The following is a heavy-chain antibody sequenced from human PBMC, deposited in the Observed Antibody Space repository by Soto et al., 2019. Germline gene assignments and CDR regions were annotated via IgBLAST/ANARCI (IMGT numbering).Heavy chain of an antibody. CDR3: ARETGGCLRHLGVGYYFDY. CDR1: GFTFSSYS. V-gene: IGHV3-48*02. D-gene: IGHD5-12*01. J-gene: IGHJ4*02. Sequence: EVQLVESGGGLVQPGGSLRLSCAASGFTFSSYSMNWVRQAPGKGLEWVSYISSSSSTIYYADSVKGRFTISRDNAKNSLYLQMNSLRDEDTAVYYCARETGGCLRHLGVGYYFDYWGQGTLVTVSS. CDR2: ISSSSSTI.